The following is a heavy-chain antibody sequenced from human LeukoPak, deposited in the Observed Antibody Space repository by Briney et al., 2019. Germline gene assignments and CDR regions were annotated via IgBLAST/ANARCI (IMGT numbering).Heavy chain of an antibody. J-gene: IGHJ4*02. CDR2: IYNSGST. CDR1: GGSITSYY. CDR3: ARQDYYDSSGYYAYYFDY. Sequence: SETLSLTCSVSGGSITSYYWSWIRQPPGKGLEWIGYIYNSGSTNYNPSLKSRVTISVDTSKKQFSLKVSSVTAADTAVYYCARQDYYDSSGYYAYYFDYWGQGTLVTVSS. V-gene: IGHV4-59*08. D-gene: IGHD3-22*01.